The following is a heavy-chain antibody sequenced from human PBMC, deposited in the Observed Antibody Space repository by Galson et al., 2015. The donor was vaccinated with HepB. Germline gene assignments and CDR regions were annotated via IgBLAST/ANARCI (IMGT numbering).Heavy chain of an antibody. CDR1: GGSFSGYY. CDR2: INHSGST. J-gene: IGHJ4*02. CDR3: ARDSPPNVAVG. D-gene: IGHD6-19*01. Sequence: SETLSLTCAVYGGSFSGYYWSWIRQPPGKGLEWIGEINHSGSTNYTPSLKTRVIISVDTSKNQFSLKLSSVTAADTAVYYCARDSPPNVAVGWGQGTLVTVSS. V-gene: IGHV4-34*01.